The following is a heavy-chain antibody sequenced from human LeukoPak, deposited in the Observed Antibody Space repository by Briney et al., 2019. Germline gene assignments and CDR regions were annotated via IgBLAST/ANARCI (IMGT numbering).Heavy chain of an antibody. CDR2: VSAKTGDT. V-gene: IGHV1-18*01. CDR1: GYTFTNYG. J-gene: IGHJ4*02. CDR3: ARILASIIDY. Sequence: ASVKVSCKASGYTFTNYGITWVRQAPGQGLEWMGWVSAKTGDTNYAQKFQGRVTMTTGTSTSTVYMELRSLRSDDTAVFYCARILASIIDYWGQGTLVTVPS. D-gene: IGHD5/OR15-5a*01.